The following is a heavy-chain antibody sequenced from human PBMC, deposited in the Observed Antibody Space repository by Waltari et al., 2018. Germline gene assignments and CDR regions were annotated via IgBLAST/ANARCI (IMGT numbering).Heavy chain of an antibody. CDR3: ARVSVAAATPNDY. J-gene: IGHJ4*02. V-gene: IGHV3-48*03. CDR1: GFTFSSYE. D-gene: IGHD6-13*01. Sequence: EVQLVESGGGLVQPGGSLRLSCAASGFTFSSYEMNWVRQAPGKGLEWVSYISSSGSTIYYADSGKGRFTISRDNAKNSLYLQMNSLRAEDTAVYYCARVSVAAATPNDYWGQGTLVTVSS. CDR2: ISSSGSTI.